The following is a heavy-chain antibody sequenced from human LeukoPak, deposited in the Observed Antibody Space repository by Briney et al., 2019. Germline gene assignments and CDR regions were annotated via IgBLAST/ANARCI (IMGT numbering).Heavy chain of an antibody. D-gene: IGHD3-3*02. CDR3: ARLGRSIRVFGVVIKY. CDR2: IYTSGST. CDR1: GGSISSYY. Sequence: SETLSLTCTVSGGSISSYYWSWIRQPAGKGLEWIGRIYTSGSTNYNPSLKSRVTISVDTSKNRFSLKMTSVTAADTAVYYCARLGRSIRVFGVVIKYWGQGTLVTVSS. J-gene: IGHJ4*02. V-gene: IGHV4-4*07.